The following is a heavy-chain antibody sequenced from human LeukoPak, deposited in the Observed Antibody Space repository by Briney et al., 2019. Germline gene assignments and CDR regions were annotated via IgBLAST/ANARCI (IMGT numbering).Heavy chain of an antibody. V-gene: IGHV3-21*01. D-gene: IGHD2-15*01. Sequence: QSGGSLRLSCAASGFTFSSYSMNWVRQAPGKGLEWVSSISSSSSYIYYADSVKGRFTISRGNAKNSLYLQMNSLRAEDTAVYYCARDSCSGGSCSPVFRDWGQGTLVTVSS. CDR2: ISSSSSYI. CDR3: ARDSCSGGSCSPVFRD. CDR1: GFTFSSYS. J-gene: IGHJ4*02.